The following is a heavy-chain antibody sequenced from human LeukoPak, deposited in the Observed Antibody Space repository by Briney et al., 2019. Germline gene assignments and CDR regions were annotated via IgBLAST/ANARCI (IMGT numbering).Heavy chain of an antibody. CDR1: GFTFSSYA. Sequence: PGGSLRLSCSASGFTFSSYAMHWVCQAPGKGLEYVSAISSNGGSTYYADSVKGRFTITRDNSKNTLYLQMSSLRAEDTAVYYCVKGWIQLWLGYFDYWGQGTLVTVSS. V-gene: IGHV3-64D*09. J-gene: IGHJ4*02. CDR3: VKGWIQLWLGYFDY. CDR2: ISSNGGST. D-gene: IGHD5-18*01.